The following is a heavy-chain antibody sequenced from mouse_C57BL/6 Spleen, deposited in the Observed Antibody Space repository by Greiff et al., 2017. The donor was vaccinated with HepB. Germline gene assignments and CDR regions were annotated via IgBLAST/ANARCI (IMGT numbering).Heavy chain of an antibody. Sequence: QVQLQQPGAELVKPGASVKLSCKASGYTFTSYWMQWVKQRPGQGLEWIGEIDPSDSYTNYNQKFKGKATLTVDTSSSTAYMQLSSLTSEDSAVYYCANWDGYFDVWGTGTTVTVSS. CDR1: GYTFTSYW. V-gene: IGHV1-50*01. CDR3: ANWDGYFDV. D-gene: IGHD4-1*01. CDR2: IDPSDSYT. J-gene: IGHJ1*03.